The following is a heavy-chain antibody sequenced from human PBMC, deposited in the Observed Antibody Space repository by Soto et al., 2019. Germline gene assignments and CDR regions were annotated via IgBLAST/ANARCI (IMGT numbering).Heavy chain of an antibody. V-gene: IGHV5-51*01. CDR3: ASLTQRGSGSYSRYYYNGMDV. CDR1: GYSFTSYW. D-gene: IGHD3-10*01. Sequence: GESLKISWKGSGYSFTSYWIGWVRQMPGKGLEWMGIIYPGASATRYSPSFQGQVTISADKSISTAYLHWSSLKASDTAMYYCASLTQRGSGSYSRYYYNGMDVCEQGTTVTVSS. CDR2: IYPGASAT. J-gene: IGHJ6*01.